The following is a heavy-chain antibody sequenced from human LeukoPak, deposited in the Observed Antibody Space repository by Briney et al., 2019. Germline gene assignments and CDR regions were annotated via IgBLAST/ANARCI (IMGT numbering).Heavy chain of an antibody. D-gene: IGHD3-10*01. Sequence: GGSLRLSCAAPAFIFSNAWMGWVRQAPGKGLEWVGRIKTKTDGGTADYAAPVKGRFTISRDDSKNTLHLQMNSLKTEDTAVYYCTRWAFGSGSYYRDWGQGTLVTVSS. J-gene: IGHJ4*02. V-gene: IGHV3-15*01. CDR2: IKTKTDGGTA. CDR3: TRWAFGSGSYYRD. CDR1: AFIFSNAW.